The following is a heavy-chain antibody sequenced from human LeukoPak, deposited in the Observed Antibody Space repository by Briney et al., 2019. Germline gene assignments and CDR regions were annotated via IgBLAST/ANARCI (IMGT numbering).Heavy chain of an antibody. Sequence: SETLSLTCTVSGGSIRKYYWNWIRQPPGKGREGIGYIYYTGSTNSNPSLKSRVTMSVDTSKNQFSLTLRCVTPEDTDVYYCARNLIPEQLVLNFWGQGTLVTVSS. CDR3: ARNLIPEQLVLNF. D-gene: IGHD6-13*01. V-gene: IGHV4-59*01. CDR1: GGSIRKYY. CDR2: IYYTGST. J-gene: IGHJ4*02.